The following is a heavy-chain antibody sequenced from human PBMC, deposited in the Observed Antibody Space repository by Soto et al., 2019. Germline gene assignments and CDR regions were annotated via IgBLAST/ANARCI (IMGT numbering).Heavy chain of an antibody. CDR2: ISSSKTT. J-gene: IGHJ4*02. CDR1: GITFSSYS. CDR3: VGDQDVHTPMVHGNY. D-gene: IGHD5-18*01. V-gene: IGHV3-48*02. Sequence: EVQLVESGGGLVQPGESLRLSCTASGITFSSYSMNWVRQAPGKGLEWLLYISSSKTTYADSVKGRFTISRVNAKNSVYLQMNSLRDEDTAVYYCVGDQDVHTPMVHGNYWGRGTRVTVSS.